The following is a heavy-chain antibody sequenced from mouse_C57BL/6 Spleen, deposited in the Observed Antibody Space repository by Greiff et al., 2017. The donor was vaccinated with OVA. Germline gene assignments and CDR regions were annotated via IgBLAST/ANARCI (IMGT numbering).Heavy chain of an antibody. Sequence: EVHLVESGGGLVKPGGSLKLSCAASGFTFSDYGMHWVRQAPEKGLEWVAYISSGGSTIYYADPVKGRFTISRDNAKNTLFLQMTRLRSEDTAMYYCARGDYVDYWGQGTTLTVSS. CDR1: GFTFSDYG. V-gene: IGHV5-17*01. CDR2: ISSGGSTI. CDR3: ARGDYVDY. J-gene: IGHJ2*01.